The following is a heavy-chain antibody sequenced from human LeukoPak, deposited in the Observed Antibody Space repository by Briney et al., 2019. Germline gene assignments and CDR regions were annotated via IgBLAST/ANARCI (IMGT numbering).Heavy chain of an antibody. D-gene: IGHD3-3*01. CDR2: IHYSGHT. J-gene: IGHJ5*02. CDR3: AREKSGGIFGVVTSWFDP. V-gene: IGHV4-59*01. Sequence: SETLSLTCTVSGGFSNTFYWSWIRQSPGKGLEWIGYIHYSGHTNYNPSLKSRVTMSVDTSKNLFSLKLSSVTPADTAVYYCAREKSGGIFGVVTSWFDPWGQGILVTVSS. CDR1: GGFSNTFY.